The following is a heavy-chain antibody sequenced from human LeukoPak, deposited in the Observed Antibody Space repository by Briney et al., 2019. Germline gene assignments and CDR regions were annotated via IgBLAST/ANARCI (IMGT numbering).Heavy chain of an antibody. J-gene: IGHJ4*02. D-gene: IGHD6-6*01. CDR2: ISSSGTTI. CDR1: GFTFSSYE. Sequence: GGSLRLSCAASGFTFSSYEMNWVRQAPGKGLEWVSYISSSGTTIYYADSVKGRFTISRDNAKNSLYLQMNSLRAEDTAVYYCARVYSSSPEDYWGQGALVTVSS. CDR3: ARVYSSSPEDY. V-gene: IGHV3-48*03.